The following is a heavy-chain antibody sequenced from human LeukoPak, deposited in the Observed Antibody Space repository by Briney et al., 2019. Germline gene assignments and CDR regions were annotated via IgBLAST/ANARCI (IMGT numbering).Heavy chain of an antibody. V-gene: IGHV4-34*01. CDR3: ARGGNIGYYYYAPLDY. J-gene: IGHJ4*02. CDR1: GGSFSGYY. D-gene: IGHD3-22*01. CDR2: INHSGST. Sequence: SETLSLTCAVYGGSFSGYYWSWIRQPPGKGLEWIGEINHSGSTNYNPSLKSRVTISVDTSKNQFSLELSSVTAADTAVYYCARGGNIGYYYYAPLDYWGQGTLVTVSS.